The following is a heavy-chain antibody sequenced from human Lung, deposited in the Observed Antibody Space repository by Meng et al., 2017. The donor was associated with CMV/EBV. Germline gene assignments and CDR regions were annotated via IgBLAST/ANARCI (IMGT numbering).Heavy chain of an antibody. CDR1: GFIFSDYS. V-gene: IGHV3-21*01. CDR2: ISSSSIHI. J-gene: IGHJ4*02. CDR3: ARGRGYCSSTNCYQNFDY. Sequence: ESXKISXTASGFIFSDYSMSWVRQAPGKGLEWVSSISSSSIHIYYADSTKGRFTISRDNAKKSLYLQMNSLRAEDTAVYYCARGRGYCSSTNCYQNFDYWGQGTLVTVSS. D-gene: IGHD2-2*01.